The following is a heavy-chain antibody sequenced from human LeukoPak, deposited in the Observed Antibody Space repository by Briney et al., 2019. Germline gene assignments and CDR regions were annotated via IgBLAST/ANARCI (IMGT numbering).Heavy chain of an antibody. CDR1: GYTFTSYD. Sequence: ASVKVSCKASGYTFTSYDINWVRQASGQGPEGMGWMNPNSGDTGYAQKFQGRVTMTRSTTTSTAYMELSSLRSEDTAVYFCARPRSAYYDSSGYDLWGQGTLVTVSS. D-gene: IGHD3-22*01. CDR3: ARPRSAYYDSSGYDL. V-gene: IGHV1-8*01. CDR2: MNPNSGDT. J-gene: IGHJ4*02.